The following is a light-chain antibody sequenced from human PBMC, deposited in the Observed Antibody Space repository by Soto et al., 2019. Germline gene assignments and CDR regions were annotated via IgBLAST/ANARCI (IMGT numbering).Light chain of an antibody. V-gene: IGLV2-14*01. CDR2: EVS. Sequence: QSALTQPASVSGSPGQSITISCTGTSSDVGGYNYVSWYQQHPGKSPKLMIYEVSNRPSGVSNRFSGSKSGNTASLTISGLQAEDEADYSCSSYTSSSSYVAFGGGTKLTVL. CDR1: SSDVGGYNY. CDR3: SSYTSSSSYVA. J-gene: IGLJ2*01.